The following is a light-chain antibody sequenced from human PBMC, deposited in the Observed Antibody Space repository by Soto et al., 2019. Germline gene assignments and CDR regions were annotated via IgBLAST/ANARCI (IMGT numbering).Light chain of an antibody. V-gene: IGKV1-39*01. CDR3: QQCDSIPET. Sequence: DIQMTQSPSSLSASVGDTVTITCRASQSISLFLNWYQQKPGKAPKLLIYAASSLQTGVPSRVTGNGSGTDFTLTISSLQHEDFATYYCQQCDSIPETFGQGTKVEIK. CDR1: QSISLF. CDR2: AAS. J-gene: IGKJ1*01.